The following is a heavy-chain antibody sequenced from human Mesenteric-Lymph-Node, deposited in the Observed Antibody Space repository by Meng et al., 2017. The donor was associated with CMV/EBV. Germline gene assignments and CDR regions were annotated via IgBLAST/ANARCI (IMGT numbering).Heavy chain of an antibody. CDR3: ARSLQGAIFGYGMDV. J-gene: IGHJ6*02. V-gene: IGHV3-48*03. Sequence: GESLKISCAASGFIFSSYEMNWVRQAPGKGLEWVSYISSSADTRDYADSVKGRLTIPRDNAKNSLYLQMNGLRAEDTAVYYCARSLQGAIFGYGMDVWGQGTTVTVSS. CDR1: GFIFSSYE. CDR2: ISSSADTR. D-gene: IGHD2-2*02.